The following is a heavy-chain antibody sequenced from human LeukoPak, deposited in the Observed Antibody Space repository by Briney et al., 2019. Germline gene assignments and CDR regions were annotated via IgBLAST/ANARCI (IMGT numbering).Heavy chain of an antibody. Sequence: SETLSLTCTVSGGSISSSSSYWGWIRQSPGRGQEWIGSVYYSGTTYYNPSLKSRVTISVDTSKNQFSLKLSSVTAADMAVYYCTRQSRMATGWVDYWGQGTLVTVSS. CDR2: VYYSGTT. D-gene: IGHD5-24*01. CDR1: GGSISSSSSY. J-gene: IGHJ4*02. CDR3: TRQSRMATGWVDY. V-gene: IGHV4-39*01.